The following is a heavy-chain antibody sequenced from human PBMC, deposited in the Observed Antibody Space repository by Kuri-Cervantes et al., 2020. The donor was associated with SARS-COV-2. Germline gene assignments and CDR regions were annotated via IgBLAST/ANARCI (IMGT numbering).Heavy chain of an antibody. CDR1: GFTFSSYA. J-gene: IGHJ4*02. Sequence: LSLTCAASGFTFSSYAMSWVRQAPGKELEWVSAISGSGGSTYYADSVKGRFTISRDNSKNTLYLQINSLRAEDTAVYYCAKTTMVQGVIISGWIDYWGQGTLVTVSS. D-gene: IGHD3-10*01. V-gene: IGHV3-23*01. CDR3: AKTTMVQGVIISGWIDY. CDR2: ISGSGGST.